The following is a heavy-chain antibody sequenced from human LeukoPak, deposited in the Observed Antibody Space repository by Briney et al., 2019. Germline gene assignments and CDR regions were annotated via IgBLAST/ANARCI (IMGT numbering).Heavy chain of an antibody. J-gene: IGHJ4*02. V-gene: IGHV4-59*13. D-gene: IGHD2-2*02. CDR1: GGFTSAYY. CDR2: VFCSRNS. Sequence: PSETLSLTCTVSGGFTSAYYWTWVRQPLGKGLEWIGSVFCSRNSNYNPSLTRRVAMSVDTSKSHFSLKLTSVIAADTAVYYCARVYTLGYFDQWGQGTLVAVSS. CDR3: ARVYTLGYFDQ.